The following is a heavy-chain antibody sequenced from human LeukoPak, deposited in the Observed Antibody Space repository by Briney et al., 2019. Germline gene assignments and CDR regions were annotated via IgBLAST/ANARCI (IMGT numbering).Heavy chain of an antibody. V-gene: IGHV4-34*01. Sequence: SETLSLTCAVHGGSFSGYLWSWIRQPPGKGLEYIGEINHSGYTTYNPSLKSRVTISVDTSKNQFSLNMIPVTAADTAVYYCARHEFGSSSAAFDSWGQGTMVIVSS. CDR2: INHSGYT. J-gene: IGHJ3*01. D-gene: IGHD6-6*01. CDR3: ARHEFGSSSAAFDS. CDR1: GGSFSGYL.